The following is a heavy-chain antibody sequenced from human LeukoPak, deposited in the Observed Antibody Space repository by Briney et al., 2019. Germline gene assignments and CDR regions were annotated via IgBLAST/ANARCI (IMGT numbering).Heavy chain of an antibody. V-gene: IGHV3-74*01. CDR2: INTDGSST. J-gene: IGHJ5*02. CDR3: ARESGIAAALDL. D-gene: IGHD6-13*01. CDR1: GFTFSSYW. Sequence: GGSLRLSCAASGFTFSSYWMHWVRQAPGKGLVWVSRINTDGSSTSYADSVKGRFTISRDNAKNTLYLQMNSLRAEDTAVYYCARESGIAAALDLWGQGTLLTVSS.